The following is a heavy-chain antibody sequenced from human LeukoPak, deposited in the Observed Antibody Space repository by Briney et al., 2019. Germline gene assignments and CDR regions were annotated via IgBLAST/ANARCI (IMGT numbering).Heavy chain of an antibody. D-gene: IGHD2-2*01. Sequence: SETLSLTCTVSGGSISSSSYYWGWIRQPPGKGLEWIGSIYYSGSTYYNPSLKSRVTISVDTSKNQFSLKLSSVTAADTAVYYCARGLGGHCSSTSCYPPLWGQGTLVTVSS. V-gene: IGHV4-39*01. J-gene: IGHJ4*02. CDR1: GGSISSSSYY. CDR2: IYYSGST. CDR3: ARGLGGHCSSTSCYPPL.